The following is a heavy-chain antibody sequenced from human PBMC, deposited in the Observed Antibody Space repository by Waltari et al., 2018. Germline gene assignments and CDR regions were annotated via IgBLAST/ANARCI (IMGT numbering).Heavy chain of an antibody. CDR2: IKQDGSEK. V-gene: IGHV3-7*01. CDR3: ARDSRPSWGALYYFDY. D-gene: IGHD7-27*01. J-gene: IGHJ4*02. CDR1: GFTFNNYL. Sequence: EVQLVESGGGLVQPGGSLRLSCAASGFTFNNYLMSWVRPAPGKRLEWVANIKQDGSEKYYLDSVKGRFTISRDNAKNSLYLQMNSLRAGDTAVYYCARDSRPSWGALYYFDYWGQGTRVTVSS.